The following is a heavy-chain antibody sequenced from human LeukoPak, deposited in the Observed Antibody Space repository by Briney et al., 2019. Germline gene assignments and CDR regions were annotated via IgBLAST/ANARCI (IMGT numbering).Heavy chain of an antibody. Sequence: SVKVSCKASGGTFSSYAISWVRQAPGQGLEWMGGIIPIFGTANYAQKFQGRVTITTDESTSTAYMELSSPRSEDTAVYYCAGAKDYGDYVFDYWGQGTLVTVSS. CDR3: AGAKDYGDYVFDY. CDR2: IIPIFGTA. J-gene: IGHJ4*02. CDR1: GGTFSSYA. D-gene: IGHD4-17*01. V-gene: IGHV1-69*05.